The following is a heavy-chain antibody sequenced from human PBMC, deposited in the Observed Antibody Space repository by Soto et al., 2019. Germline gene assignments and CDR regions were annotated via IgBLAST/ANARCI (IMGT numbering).Heavy chain of an antibody. CDR1: GFTFSSYG. CDR2: ISYDGSNK. CDR3: AKERDNWNSKGWFDP. Sequence: PXESLRLSCAASGFTFSSYGMHWVRQAPGKGLEWVAVISYDGSNKYYADSVKGRFTISRDNSKNTLYLQMNSLRAEDTAVYYCAKERDNWNSKGWFDPWGQGTLVTVSS. J-gene: IGHJ5*02. D-gene: IGHD1-7*01. V-gene: IGHV3-30*18.